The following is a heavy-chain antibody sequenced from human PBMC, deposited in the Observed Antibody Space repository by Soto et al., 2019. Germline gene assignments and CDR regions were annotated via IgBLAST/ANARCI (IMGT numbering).Heavy chain of an antibody. CDR2: INPNSGGT. CDR3: ARAYSSGSNWFDP. V-gene: IGHV1-2*04. Sequence: QVQLVQSGAEVKKPGASVKVSCKASGYTFTGYYMHWVRQAPGQGLEWMGWINPNSGGTNYAQKFQGWVTMTRDTSISTAYMELSRLRADDTAVYYCARAYSSGSNWFDPWGQGTLVTVSS. J-gene: IGHJ5*02. CDR1: GYTFTGYY. D-gene: IGHD6-19*01.